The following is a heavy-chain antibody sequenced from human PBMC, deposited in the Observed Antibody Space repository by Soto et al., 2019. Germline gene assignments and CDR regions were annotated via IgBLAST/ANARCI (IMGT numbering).Heavy chain of an antibody. CDR2: IIPILGIA. J-gene: IGHJ4*02. D-gene: IGHD3-10*01. CDR3: ASRDERGFGHDY. CDR1: GGTFSSYT. Sequence: QVQLVQSGAEVKKPGSSVKVSCKASGGTFSSYTISWVRQAPGQGLEWMGRIIPILGIANYAQKFQGRVTITADKSTSTAYMELSSLRSEDTAVYYCASRDERGFGHDYWGQGTLVTVSS. V-gene: IGHV1-69*02.